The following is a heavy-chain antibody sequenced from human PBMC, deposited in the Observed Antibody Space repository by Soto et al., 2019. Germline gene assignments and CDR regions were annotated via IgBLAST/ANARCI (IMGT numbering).Heavy chain of an antibody. D-gene: IGHD5-12*01. Sequence: QVQLVQSGAEVKKPGASVKVSCKASGYTFTSYGISWVRQAPGQGLEWMGWISAYNGNTNYAQKLHGRVTMTKDTSPSTAYMELWSLRSDDTAVYYCARDSAIVATITPIRDYWGKGTLVTVSS. CDR3: ARDSAIVATITPIRDY. CDR1: GYTFTSYG. V-gene: IGHV1-18*01. J-gene: IGHJ4*02. CDR2: ISAYNGNT.